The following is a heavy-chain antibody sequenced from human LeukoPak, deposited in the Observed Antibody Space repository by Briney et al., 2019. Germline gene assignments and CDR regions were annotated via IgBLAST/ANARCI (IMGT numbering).Heavy chain of an antibody. Sequence: ASVTVSCKVSGYTLTELSMHWVRQAPGKGLEWTGGFDPEDGETIYAQKFQGRVTMTEDTSTDTAYMELSSLRSEDTAVYYCATPITMVRGVLSYWGQGTLVTVSS. CDR3: ATPITMVRGVLSY. CDR1: GYTLTELS. CDR2: FDPEDGET. D-gene: IGHD3-10*01. V-gene: IGHV1-24*01. J-gene: IGHJ4*02.